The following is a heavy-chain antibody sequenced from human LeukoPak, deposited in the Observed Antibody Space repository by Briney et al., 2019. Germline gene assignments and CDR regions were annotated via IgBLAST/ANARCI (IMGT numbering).Heavy chain of an antibody. CDR1: GESISGFY. V-gene: IGHV4-59*08. CDR3: ATLRYGSGSYYSAY. Sequence: SETLSLTCTVSGESISGFYWNWIRQPPGKGLEWLGYIYYSGSTNYNPSLKNRVTISIDTSKNQFSLKLSSVTAADTAVYYCATLRYGSGSYYSAYWGQGTLVTVSS. J-gene: IGHJ4*02. D-gene: IGHD3-10*01. CDR2: IYYSGST.